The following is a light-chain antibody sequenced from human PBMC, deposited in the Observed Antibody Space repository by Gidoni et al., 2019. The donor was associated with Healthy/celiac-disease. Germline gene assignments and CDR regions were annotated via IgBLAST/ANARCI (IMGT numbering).Light chain of an antibody. CDR3: AAWDDSLNGHVV. Sequence: QSVLTQPPSASGTPGQRVTIYCSGSSSNIGSNTVNWYQQLPGTPPKLLIYSNNQRPSGVPDRFSGSKSGTSASLAISGLQSEDEADYYCAAWDDSLNGHVVFGGGTKLTVL. CDR1: SSNIGSNT. CDR2: SNN. V-gene: IGLV1-44*01. J-gene: IGLJ2*01.